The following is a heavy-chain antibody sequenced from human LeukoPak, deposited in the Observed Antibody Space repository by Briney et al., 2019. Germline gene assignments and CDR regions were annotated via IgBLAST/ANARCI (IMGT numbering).Heavy chain of an antibody. CDR2: IYYSGAT. CDR1: GGSISSYY. V-gene: IGHV4-59*01. CDR3: ARGVYIAAAQYGY. J-gene: IGHJ4*02. D-gene: IGHD6-13*01. Sequence: SETLSLTCTVSGGSISSYYWSWIRQPPGKGLEWIGYIYYSGATNYNPSLKSRVTISVDTSKNQFSLKLGSVTAADTAVYYCARGVYIAAAQYGYWGQGTLVTVSS.